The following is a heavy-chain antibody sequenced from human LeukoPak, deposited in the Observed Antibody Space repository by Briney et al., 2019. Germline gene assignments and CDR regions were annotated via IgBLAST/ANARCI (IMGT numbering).Heavy chain of an antibody. CDR3: AELGITMIGGV. CDR2: IRPSGENR. Sequence: GGSLRLSCAASGFTFSSHDMSWVRQAPGRGRGWVSSIRPSGENRYYGDAVKGRFTISRDNAKNSLYLQMNSLRAEDTAVYYCAELGITMIGGVWGKGTTVAISS. V-gene: IGHV3-23*01. CDR1: GFTFSSHD. J-gene: IGHJ6*04. D-gene: IGHD3-10*02.